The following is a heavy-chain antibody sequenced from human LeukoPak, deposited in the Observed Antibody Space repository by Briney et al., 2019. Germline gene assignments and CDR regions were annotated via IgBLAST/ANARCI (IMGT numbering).Heavy chain of an antibody. V-gene: IGHV1-24*01. Sequence: ASVKVSCKVSGYTLTELSMHWVRQVPGKGLEWMGGFDPEDGETIYAQKFQGRVTMTEDTSTDTAYMELSSLRSEDTAVYYCATDGPICSGGSCYSVGAFDIWGQGTMVTVSS. CDR1: GYTLTELS. J-gene: IGHJ3*02. D-gene: IGHD2-15*01. CDR2: FDPEDGET. CDR3: ATDGPICSGGSCYSVGAFDI.